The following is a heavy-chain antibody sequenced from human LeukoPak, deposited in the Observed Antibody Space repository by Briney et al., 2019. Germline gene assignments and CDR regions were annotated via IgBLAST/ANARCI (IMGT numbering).Heavy chain of an antibody. CDR2: ISYDGSNK. Sequence: GGSLRLSCAASGFTFSSYGMHWVRQAPGKGLEWVAVISYDGSNKYYADSVKGRFTISRDNSKNTLYLQMNSPRAEDTAVYYCAKGWHWLVGFFDYWGQGTLVTVSS. J-gene: IGHJ4*02. V-gene: IGHV3-30*18. CDR3: AKGWHWLVGFFDY. D-gene: IGHD6-19*01. CDR1: GFTFSSYG.